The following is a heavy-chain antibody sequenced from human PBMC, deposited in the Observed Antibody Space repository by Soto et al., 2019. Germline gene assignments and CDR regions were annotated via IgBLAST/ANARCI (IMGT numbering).Heavy chain of an antibody. J-gene: IGHJ6*03. Sequence: QVQLVQSGAEVKKPGASLKVSCKASGYSFTSYDMNWVRQVPGQAPEWMGWMNPNSAHTGYAQMFQGRVTMSRDMSTRTADTALSSLTSEDTAVYSGAMGVFLDPHMDSWRTWTTITVSS. D-gene: IGHD1-26*01. V-gene: IGHV1-8*01. CDR2: MNPNSAHT. CDR1: GYSFTSYD. CDR3: AMGVFLDPHMDS.